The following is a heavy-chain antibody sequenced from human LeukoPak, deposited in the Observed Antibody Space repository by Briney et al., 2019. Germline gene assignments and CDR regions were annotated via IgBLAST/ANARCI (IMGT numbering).Heavy chain of an antibody. D-gene: IGHD1-26*01. CDR1: GGSISTYY. CDR2: KTYSGIT. Sequence: PSETLSLTCGVSGGSISTYYWNWIRQPPGKGLEWIGYKTYSGITNYNPSLKSRITISIDTSKNQFSLKLSSVTAADTAVYYCARSGDSHVYYFDSWGQGTPVTVSS. V-gene: IGHV4-59*08. CDR3: ARSGDSHVYYFDS. J-gene: IGHJ4*02.